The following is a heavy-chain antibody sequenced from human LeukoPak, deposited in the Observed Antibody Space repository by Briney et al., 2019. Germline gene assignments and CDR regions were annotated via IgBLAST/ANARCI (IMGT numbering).Heavy chain of an antibody. D-gene: IGHD2-15*01. CDR3: ASSCSAGNCPFDT. CDR1: KFTFSAYT. V-gene: IGHV3-21*01. Sequence: GGSLRLSCAASKFTFSAYTMHWVRQAPGKGLEWVSCIHSANGYIYYADSVKGRLTISRDNAESSLYLQMTSLRAEDTAVYYCASSCSAGNCPFDTWGQGTLVTVSS. J-gene: IGHJ5*02. CDR2: IHSANGYI.